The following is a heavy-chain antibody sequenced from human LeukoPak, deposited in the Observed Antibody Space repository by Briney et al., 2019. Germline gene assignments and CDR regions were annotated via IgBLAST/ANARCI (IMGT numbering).Heavy chain of an antibody. CDR2: ISGSGGST. Sequence: GGSLRLFCAASGFTFSSYGMSWVRHAPGKWLERVSSISGSGGSTYYADSVKGRFTISRDNSKNTLYLQMNSLRAEDTAVYHCAKDQGWFGELYYWGQGTLVTVSS. J-gene: IGHJ4*02. CDR3: AKDQGWFGELYY. D-gene: IGHD3-10*01. CDR1: GFTFSSYG. V-gene: IGHV3-23*01.